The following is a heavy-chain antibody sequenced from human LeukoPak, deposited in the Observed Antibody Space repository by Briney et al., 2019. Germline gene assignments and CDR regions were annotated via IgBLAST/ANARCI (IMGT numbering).Heavy chain of an antibody. V-gene: IGHV4-34*01. CDR2: INHSGST. Sequence: SETLSLTCTVSGGSISSYYWSWIRQPPGKGLEWIGEINHSGSTNYNPSLKSRVTISVDTSKNQFSLKLSSVTAADTAVYYCARGRRIVVVIPFDYWGQGTLVTVSS. CDR3: ARGRRIVVVIPFDY. CDR1: GGSISSYY. D-gene: IGHD3-22*01. J-gene: IGHJ4*02.